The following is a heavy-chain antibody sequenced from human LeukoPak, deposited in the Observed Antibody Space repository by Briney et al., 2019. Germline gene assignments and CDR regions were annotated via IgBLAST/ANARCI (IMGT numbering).Heavy chain of an antibody. Sequence: EASMKVSCKASGGTFSSYTISWVRQAPGQGLEWMGRIIPILGIANYAQKFQGRVTITADKSTSTAYMELSSLRSEDTAVYYCARDWGVGGYSYGNAFDIWGQGTMVTVSS. CDR3: ARDWGVGGYSYGNAFDI. V-gene: IGHV1-69*04. J-gene: IGHJ3*02. CDR2: IIPILGIA. D-gene: IGHD5-18*01. CDR1: GGTFSSYT.